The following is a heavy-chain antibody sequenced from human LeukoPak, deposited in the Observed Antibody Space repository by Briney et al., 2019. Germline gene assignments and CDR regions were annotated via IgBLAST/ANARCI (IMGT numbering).Heavy chain of an antibody. Sequence: SETLSLTCTVSGYSISSGYYWGWIRQPPGKGLEWIGSIYHSGSTYYNPSPKSRVTISVDTSKNQFSLKLSSVTAADTAVYYCAREDCSGGSCYSGFDYWGQGTLVTVSS. CDR1: GYSISSGYY. V-gene: IGHV4-38-2*02. CDR2: IYHSGST. D-gene: IGHD2-15*01. CDR3: AREDCSGGSCYSGFDY. J-gene: IGHJ4*02.